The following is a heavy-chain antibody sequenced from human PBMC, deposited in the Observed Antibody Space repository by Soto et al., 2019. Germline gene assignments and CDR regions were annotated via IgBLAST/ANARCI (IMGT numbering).Heavy chain of an antibody. CDR3: ATQDCSGAACSPPG. D-gene: IGHD2-15*01. Sequence: EVQLLESGGGLVQPGGSLRPPVAAPGFPFARPAMTWVRKPPGLGLGWVSTIFSDTARTHYADSVKGRFTISRDSSKNTMFLQMNSLRAADTAVYYCATQDCSGAACSPPGWGQGTLVTVSS. CDR2: IFSDTART. J-gene: IGHJ4*02. V-gene: IGHV3-23*01. CDR1: GFPFARPA.